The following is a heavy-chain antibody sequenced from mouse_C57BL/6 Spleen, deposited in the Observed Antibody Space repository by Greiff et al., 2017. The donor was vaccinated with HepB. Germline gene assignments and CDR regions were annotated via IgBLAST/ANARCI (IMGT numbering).Heavy chain of an antibody. CDR2: IYPGDGDT. V-gene: IGHV1-82*01. CDR3: ARSVYGGSYAMDY. D-gene: IGHD1-1*01. Sequence: VQLQQSGPELVKPGASVKISCKASGYAFSSSWMNWVKQRPGKGLECIGRIYPGDGDTNYNGKFKGKATLTADKSSSTAYMQLSSLTSEDSAVYFCARSVYGGSYAMDYWGQGTSVTVSS. CDR1: GYAFSSSW. J-gene: IGHJ4*01.